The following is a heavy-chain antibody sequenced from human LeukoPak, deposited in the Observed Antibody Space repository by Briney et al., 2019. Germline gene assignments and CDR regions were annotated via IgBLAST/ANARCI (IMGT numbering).Heavy chain of an antibody. J-gene: IGHJ6*02. V-gene: IGHV1-18*01. D-gene: IGHD7-27*01. CDR2: ISADNGNT. CDR3: ARVPGKWGYYYYYYGMDV. Sequence: ASVKVSCKASGYTFIYYGLSWVRQAPGQGLEWMGWISADNGNTNYAQKLQGRITLTTDISTSTGYMELSRLRSDDTAVYYCARVPGKWGYYYYYYGMDVWGQGTTVTVSS. CDR1: GYTFIYYG.